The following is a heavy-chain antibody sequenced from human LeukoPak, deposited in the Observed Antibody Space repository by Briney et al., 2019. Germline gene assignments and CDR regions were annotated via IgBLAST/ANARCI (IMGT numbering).Heavy chain of an antibody. CDR3: AMTCSSTSCYTLLDV. D-gene: IGHD2-2*02. CDR2: IYYSGST. V-gene: IGHV4-39*01. J-gene: IGHJ6*04. CDR1: GGSISSSSYY. Sequence: SETLSLACTVSGGSISSSSYYWGWIRQPPGKGLEWIGSIYYSGSTYYNPSLKSRVTISVDTSKNQFSLKLSSVTAADTAVYYCAMTCSSTSCYTLLDVWGKGTTVTVSS.